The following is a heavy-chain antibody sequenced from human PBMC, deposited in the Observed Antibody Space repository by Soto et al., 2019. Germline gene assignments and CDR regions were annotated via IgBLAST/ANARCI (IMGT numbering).Heavy chain of an antibody. CDR3: TRLISAAQDY. CDR2: IRDRAYSYAT. D-gene: IGHD3-10*01. CDR1: GFVFKDSS. V-gene: IGHV3-73*01. J-gene: IGHJ4*02. Sequence: VLLVESGGGLVQPGGSLKLSCPASGFVFKDSSIHWVRQASGKGLEWVGRIRDRAYSYATAYAASVKGRFTISRDDSSNTAYLQMNSLKTEDTAIYYCTRLISAAQDYWGQGTLVTVSS.